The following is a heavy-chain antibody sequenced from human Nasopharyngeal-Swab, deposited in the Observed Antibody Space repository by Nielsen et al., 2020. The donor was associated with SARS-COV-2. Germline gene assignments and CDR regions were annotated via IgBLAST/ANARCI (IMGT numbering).Heavy chain of an antibody. J-gene: IGHJ3*02. V-gene: IGHV3-74*01. Sequence: GESLKISCAASGFTLSTYWMHWVRQAPGKGLVWVSRINRDGSSTSYADSVKGRFTISRENAKNTLYLQMNSLRAEDTAVYYCARGETLDAFDIWGQGTMVTVSS. CDR3: ARGETLDAFDI. CDR1: GFTLSTYW. CDR2: INRDGSST.